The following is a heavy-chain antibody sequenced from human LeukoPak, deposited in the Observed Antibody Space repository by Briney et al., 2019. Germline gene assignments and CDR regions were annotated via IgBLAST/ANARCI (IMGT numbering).Heavy chain of an antibody. CDR3: AKDLSGYDSSA. J-gene: IGHJ4*02. Sequence: GGSLRLSCAASGFTFSSYSMNWVRQAPGKGLEWVSYISSSSSTIYYADSVKGRFTISRDNAKNSLYLQMNSLRAEDTAVYYCAKDLSGYDSSAWGQGTLVTVSS. CDR1: GFTFSSYS. CDR2: ISSSSSTI. V-gene: IGHV3-48*01. D-gene: IGHD3-22*01.